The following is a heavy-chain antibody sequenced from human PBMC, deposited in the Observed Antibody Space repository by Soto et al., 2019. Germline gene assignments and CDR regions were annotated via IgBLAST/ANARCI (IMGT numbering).Heavy chain of an antibody. J-gene: IGHJ6*02. D-gene: IGHD2-2*01. V-gene: IGHV3-30-3*01. CDR2: ISYDGSNK. CDR3: ASALTWYQLPTYYYYYGMDV. CDR1: GFTFSSYA. Sequence: LRLSCAASGFTFSSYAMHWVRQAPGKGLEWVAVISYDGSNKYYADSVKGRFTISRDNSKNTLYLQMNSLRAEDTAVYYCASALTWYQLPTYYYYYGMDVWGQGTTVTVSS.